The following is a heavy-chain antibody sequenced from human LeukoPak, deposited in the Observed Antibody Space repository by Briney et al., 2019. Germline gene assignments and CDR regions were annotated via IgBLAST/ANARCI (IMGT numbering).Heavy chain of an antibody. D-gene: IGHD1-26*01. Sequence: PGGSLRPSCAASGFTFSSYAMNWVRQAPGKGLEWVSFISGSGDTTYYADSVKGRFTISRDSSKNTLYLQMNSLRAEDTAVYHCAKSRGESRGASNYWGQGTLVTVSS. V-gene: IGHV3-23*01. CDR3: AKSRGESRGASNY. J-gene: IGHJ4*02. CDR1: GFTFSSYA. CDR2: ISGSGDTT.